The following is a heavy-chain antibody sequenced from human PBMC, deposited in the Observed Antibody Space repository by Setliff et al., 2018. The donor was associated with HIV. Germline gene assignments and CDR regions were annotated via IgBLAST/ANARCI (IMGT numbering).Heavy chain of an antibody. CDR3: ARAPPGIQNDAFDV. J-gene: IGHJ3*01. CDR2: IYTNGYT. V-gene: IGHV4-61*09. CDR1: GGSIRSGSYY. Sequence: SETLSLTCTVSGGSIRSGSYYWTWIWQPAGKGPEWIGHIYTNGYTNYNPSLKSRVTISVDTSRDQFSLQLTSVTAADTAVYYCARAPPGIQNDAFDVWGQGTMVTVSS.